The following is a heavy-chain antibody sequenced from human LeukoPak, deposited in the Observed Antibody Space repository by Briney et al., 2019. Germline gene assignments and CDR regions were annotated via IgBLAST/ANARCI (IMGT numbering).Heavy chain of an antibody. CDR3: ARDGVILWFGEFYYYMDV. J-gene: IGHJ6*03. D-gene: IGHD3-10*01. V-gene: IGHV3-20*04. CDR2: INWNGGST. CDR1: GFTFSSYA. Sequence: PGGSLRLSCAASGFTFSSYAMSWVRQAPGKGLEWVSGINWNGGSTGYADSVKGRFTISRDNAKNSLYLQMNSLRAEDTALYYCARDGVILWFGEFYYYMDVWGKGTTVTVSS.